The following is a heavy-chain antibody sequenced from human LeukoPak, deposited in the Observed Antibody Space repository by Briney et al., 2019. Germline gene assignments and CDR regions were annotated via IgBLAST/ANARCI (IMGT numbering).Heavy chain of an antibody. J-gene: IGHJ4*02. Sequence: LGESLQISCKVSGYRLTNNWIGWVRQVPGKGLEWMGIIYPGYSDTRYSPSFQGQVTFSVDTSTSTVYLQWSSLKASDTAIYYCARFALSSSLDYWGQGTLVTVSP. CDR2: IYPGYSDT. CDR1: GYRLTNNW. D-gene: IGHD6-13*01. CDR3: ARFALSSSLDY. V-gene: IGHV5-51*01.